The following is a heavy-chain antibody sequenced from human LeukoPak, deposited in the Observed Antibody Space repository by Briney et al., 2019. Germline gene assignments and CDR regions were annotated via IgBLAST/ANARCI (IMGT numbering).Heavy chain of an antibody. D-gene: IGHD3-16*01. CDR2: IHHSGTT. Sequence: SETLSLTCAVSGLSISRGFSWGWVRQPPGKGLEWMGNIHHSGTTYYSPSLKSRLSISSDTSKNQFSLKLSSVTAEDTAVYFCARFDFVWDSYGMDAFDMWGQGTVVTVSS. J-gene: IGHJ3*02. CDR3: ARFDFVWDSYGMDAFDM. V-gene: IGHV4-38-2*01. CDR1: GLSISRGFS.